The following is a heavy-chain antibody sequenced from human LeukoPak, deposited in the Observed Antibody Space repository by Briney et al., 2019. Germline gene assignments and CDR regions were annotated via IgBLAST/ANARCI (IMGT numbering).Heavy chain of an antibody. J-gene: IGHJ4*02. D-gene: IGHD6-13*01. V-gene: IGHV3-7*01. CDR2: IKEGGSEK. CDR1: GFTFSNYW. Sequence: GGSLRLSCAASGFTFSNYWMSWVRQAPGKGLEWVANIKEGGSEKYYVVSVKGRFTISRDNARNSLYLKMNSLRAEDTAVYYCASGRQLGYWGQGTLVTVSS. CDR3: ASGRQLGY.